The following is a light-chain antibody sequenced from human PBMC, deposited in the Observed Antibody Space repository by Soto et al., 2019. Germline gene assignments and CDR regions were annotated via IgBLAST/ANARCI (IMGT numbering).Light chain of an antibody. J-gene: IGKJ2*01. Sequence: EIVLTQSPATLSLSPGERATLSCRASEPISTSLAWYQQKPGQAPRLLIHDASNRAPGIPVRFSGSGSGTDFTLTITSLESEDFAVYYCQQRSNWPLYTFGQGTKLEIK. CDR2: DAS. CDR1: EPISTS. CDR3: QQRSNWPLYT. V-gene: IGKV3-11*01.